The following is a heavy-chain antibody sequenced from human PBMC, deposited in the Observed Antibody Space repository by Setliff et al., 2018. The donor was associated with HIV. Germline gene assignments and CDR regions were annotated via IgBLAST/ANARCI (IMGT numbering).Heavy chain of an antibody. J-gene: IGHJ4*02. D-gene: IGHD2-15*01. CDR2: INPAGNPT. V-gene: IGHV1-46*01. CDR3: VTGEGLRF. CDR1: GYTLTSDY. Sequence: GASVKVSCKASGYTLTSDYIHWVRQAPGQGLEWMGIINPAGNPTSYAQKFQGRVTMTTATSSDTAYLYLSSLRSEDTAVYYCVTGEGLRFWGQGTLVTVSS.